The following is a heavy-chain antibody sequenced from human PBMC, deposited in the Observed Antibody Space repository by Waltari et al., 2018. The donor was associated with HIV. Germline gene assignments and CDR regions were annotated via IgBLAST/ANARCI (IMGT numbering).Heavy chain of an antibody. J-gene: IGHJ4*02. Sequence: EVQLVQSGAEVNKSGESLRISCMGSGYRSTNHWINSLRLMPGKGLEWMGRIDLSDSYTNYSPSFQGHVTISVDKSISTAYLQWSGLKASDTAVYYCARHWSSGTYFDSWGQGTLVTVSS. CDR1: GYRSTNHW. V-gene: IGHV5-10-1*01. CDR3: ARHWSSGTYFDS. D-gene: IGHD3-10*01. CDR2: IDLSDSYT.